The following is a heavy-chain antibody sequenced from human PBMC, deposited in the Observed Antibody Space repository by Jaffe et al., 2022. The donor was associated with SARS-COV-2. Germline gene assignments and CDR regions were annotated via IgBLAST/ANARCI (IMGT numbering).Heavy chain of an antibody. CDR3: AKLAHITMIVVNDAFDI. V-gene: IGHV3-23*01. CDR2: ISGSGGST. Sequence: EVQLLESGGGLVQPGGSLRLSCAASGFTFSSYAMSWVRQAPGKGLEWVSAISGSGGSTYYADSVKGRFTISRDNSKNTLYLQMNSLRAEDTAVYYCAKLAHITMIVVNDAFDIWGQGTMVTVSS. CDR1: GFTFSSYA. D-gene: IGHD3-22*01. J-gene: IGHJ3*02.